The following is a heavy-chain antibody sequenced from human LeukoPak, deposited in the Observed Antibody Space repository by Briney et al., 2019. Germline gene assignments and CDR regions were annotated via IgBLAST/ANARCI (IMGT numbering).Heavy chain of an antibody. Sequence: ASVKVSCKASGYTFTSYAMNWVRQAPGQGLGWMGWINTNTGNPTYAQGFTGRFVFSLDTSVGTAYLQISSLKAEDTAVYYCARDPIYCSGGSCYTRDAFEIWGQGTMVTVSS. D-gene: IGHD2-15*01. CDR1: GYTFTSYA. CDR2: INTNTGNP. V-gene: IGHV7-4-1*02. CDR3: ARDPIYCSGGSCYTRDAFEI. J-gene: IGHJ3*02.